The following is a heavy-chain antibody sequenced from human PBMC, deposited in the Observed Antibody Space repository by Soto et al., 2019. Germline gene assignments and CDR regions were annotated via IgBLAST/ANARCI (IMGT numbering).Heavy chain of an antibody. CDR3: AKEAAARPHYYYGMDV. V-gene: IGHV3-23*01. CDR1: GFTFSSYA. D-gene: IGHD6-6*01. J-gene: IGHJ6*02. Sequence: GGSLRLSCAASGFTFSSYAMSWVRQAPGKGLEWVSAISGSGYSTYYADSVKGRFTISRDNSKNTLYLQMNSLRAEHTAVYYCAKEAAARPHYYYGMDVWGQGTTVTVSS. CDR2: ISGSGYST.